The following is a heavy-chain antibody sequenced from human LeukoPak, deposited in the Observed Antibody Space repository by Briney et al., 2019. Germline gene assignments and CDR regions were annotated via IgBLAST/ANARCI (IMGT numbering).Heavy chain of an antibody. J-gene: IGHJ4*02. Sequence: PGGSLRLSCTASGFTFSSYSMNWVHQAPGKGLEWVAFIRYDGSNKYYADSVKGRFTISRDNSKNTLYLQMNSLRAEDTAVYYCARDPALDTAMDGYDYWGQGTPVTVSS. V-gene: IGHV3-30*02. CDR2: IRYDGSNK. D-gene: IGHD5-18*01. CDR3: ARDPALDTAMDGYDY. CDR1: GFTFSSYS.